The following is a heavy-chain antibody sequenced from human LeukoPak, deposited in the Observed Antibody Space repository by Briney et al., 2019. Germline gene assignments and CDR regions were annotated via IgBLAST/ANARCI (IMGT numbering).Heavy chain of an antibody. J-gene: IGHJ4*02. V-gene: IGHV3-74*01. CDR3: AKDLPRTYYDSSGYSFDH. CDR1: GFTFSDYW. CDR2: ISGDGSSR. Sequence: GGSLRLSCAASGFTFSDYWMHWVRQAPGKGLVWVSRISGDGSSRAYADFVKGRFTISRDNAKNTLFLQMNSLRAEDTALYYCAKDLPRTYYDSSGYSFDHWGQGTLVTVSS. D-gene: IGHD3-22*01.